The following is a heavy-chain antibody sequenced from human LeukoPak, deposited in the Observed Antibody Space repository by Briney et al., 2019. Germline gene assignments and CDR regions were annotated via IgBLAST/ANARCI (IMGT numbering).Heavy chain of an antibody. CDR3: ARCPRPQLGWFDP. D-gene: IGHD6-13*01. Sequence: PSETLSLTCAVYGGSFSGYYWSWIRQPPGKGLEWIGIIYYSGSTYYNPSLKSRVTISVDTSKNQFSLKLSSVTAADTAVYYCARCPRPQLGWFDPWGQGTLVTVSS. CDR1: GGSFSGYY. CDR2: IYYSGST. V-gene: IGHV4-34*01. J-gene: IGHJ5*02.